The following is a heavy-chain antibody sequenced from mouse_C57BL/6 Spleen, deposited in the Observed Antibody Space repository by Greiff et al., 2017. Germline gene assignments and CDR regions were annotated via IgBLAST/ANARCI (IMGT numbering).Heavy chain of an antibody. Sequence: QVQLQQSGAELVRPGTSVKVSCKASGYAFTNYLIEWVKQRPGQGLEWIGLINPGSGGTNYNEKFKGKATLTADKSSSTAYMQLSSLTSEDSAVYFCARRGDYYGSRGYAMDYWGQGTSVTVSS. D-gene: IGHD1-1*01. V-gene: IGHV1-54*01. CDR3: ARRGDYYGSRGYAMDY. J-gene: IGHJ4*01. CDR2: INPGSGGT. CDR1: GYAFTNYL.